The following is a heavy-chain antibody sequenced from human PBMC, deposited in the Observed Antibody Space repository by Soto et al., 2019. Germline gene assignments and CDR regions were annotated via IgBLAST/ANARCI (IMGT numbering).Heavy chain of an antibody. Sequence: ASVKVSCKASGYTFTSYGISWVRQAPGQGLEWMGWISAYNGNTNYAQKLQGRVTMTTDTSTSTAYMELRSLRFDDTAVYYFSRDRGILWFGEPLSYNWFDPWGQGTLVTVSS. D-gene: IGHD3-10*01. J-gene: IGHJ5*02. CDR1: GYTFTSYG. V-gene: IGHV1-18*01. CDR3: SRDRGILWFGEPLSYNWFDP. CDR2: ISAYNGNT.